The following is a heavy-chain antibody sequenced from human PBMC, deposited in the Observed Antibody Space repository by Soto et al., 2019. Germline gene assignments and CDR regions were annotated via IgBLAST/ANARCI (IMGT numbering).Heavy chain of an antibody. J-gene: IGHJ3*02. Sequence: EVQLVESGGGLVQPGGSLRLSCAASGFTVSSNYMSWVRQAPGKGLEWVSVIYSGGSTYYADSVKGRFTISRDNSKNTRYLQMNSLRAEDTAVYYCARQYSSYDAFDIWGQGTMVTVSS. D-gene: IGHD6-6*01. V-gene: IGHV3-66*04. CDR3: ARQYSSYDAFDI. CDR2: IYSGGST. CDR1: GFTVSSNY.